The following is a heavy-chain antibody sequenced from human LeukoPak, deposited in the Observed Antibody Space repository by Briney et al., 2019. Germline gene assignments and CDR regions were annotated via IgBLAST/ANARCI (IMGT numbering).Heavy chain of an antibody. D-gene: IGHD3-3*01. CDR3: ARVEHYDFWSGYYSP. J-gene: IGHJ5*02. V-gene: IGHV4-4*07. CDR1: GGSISSYY. Sequence: KSSETLSLTCTVSGGSISSYYWSWIRQPAGKGLEWIGRIYTSGSTNYNPSLKSRVTMSVDTSKNQFSLKLSSVTAADTAVYYCARVEHYDFWSGYYSPWGQGTLVTVSS. CDR2: IYTSGST.